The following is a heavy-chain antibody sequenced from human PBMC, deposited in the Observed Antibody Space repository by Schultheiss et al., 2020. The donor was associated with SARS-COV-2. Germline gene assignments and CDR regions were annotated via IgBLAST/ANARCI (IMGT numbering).Heavy chain of an antibody. Sequence: SETLSLTCTVSGGSISSYYWSWIRQPPGKGLEWIGSIYYSGSTYYNPSLKSRVTISVDTSKNQFSLKLSSVTAADTAVYYCARDNYGSGHYYMDVWGKGTTVTVSS. D-gene: IGHD3-10*01. CDR1: GGSISSYY. J-gene: IGHJ6*03. CDR3: ARDNYGSGHYYMDV. CDR2: IYYSGST. V-gene: IGHV4-59*05.